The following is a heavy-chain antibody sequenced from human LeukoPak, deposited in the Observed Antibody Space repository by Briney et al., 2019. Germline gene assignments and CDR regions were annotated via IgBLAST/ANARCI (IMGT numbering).Heavy chain of an antibody. CDR1: GYTFNGYY. CDR2: INPNSGGT. CDR3: ARESVGREGDFWSGYLYGSGSYPSW. D-gene: IGHD3-10*01. V-gene: IGHV1-2*02. Sequence: PMASVKVSCKASGYTFNGYYMHWVRQAPGQGLERMGWINPNSGGTNYAQKFQGRVTMTRDTSISTAYMELSRLRSDDTAVYYCARESVGREGDFWSGYLYGSGSYPSWWGQGTLVTVSS. J-gene: IGHJ4*02.